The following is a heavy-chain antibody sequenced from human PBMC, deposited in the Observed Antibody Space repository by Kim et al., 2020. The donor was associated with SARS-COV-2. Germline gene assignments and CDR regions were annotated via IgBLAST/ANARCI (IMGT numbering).Heavy chain of an antibody. J-gene: IGHJ6*02. V-gene: IGHV3-30*07. D-gene: IGHD3-3*02. Sequence: AEHVQGRFTISVANSKHPLYLQMNSLRAEDTAVYYCALASVLYYYGMDVWGQGTTVTVSS. CDR3: ALASVLYYYGMDV.